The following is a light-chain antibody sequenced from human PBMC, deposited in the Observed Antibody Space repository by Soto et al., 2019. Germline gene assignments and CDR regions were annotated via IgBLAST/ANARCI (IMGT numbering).Light chain of an antibody. CDR1: QSVSRNY. J-gene: IGKJ1*01. CDR2: AAS. Sequence: EIVLTQSPGTLSLSPGERATLSCRTSQSVSRNYLAWYQQKPGQAPRLLIYAASSRATGIPDRFSASGPGTDFTLTISRLEPEDFAVYYCQQYDNSPWTFDQGTKVEIK. CDR3: QQYDNSPWT. V-gene: IGKV3-20*01.